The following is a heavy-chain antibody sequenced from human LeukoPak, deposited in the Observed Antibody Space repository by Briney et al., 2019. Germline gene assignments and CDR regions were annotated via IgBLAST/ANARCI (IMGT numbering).Heavy chain of an antibody. CDR3: ARFIVAAGTIEE. CDR2: TYYRSKWYD. V-gene: IGHV6-1*01. D-gene: IGHD6-13*01. J-gene: IGHJ4*02. Sequence: SQILSLTCAISGDSVSSNSAAWNWIRQSPSRGLEWLGRTYYRSKWYDDYAVSLKGRITINPDTSKNQFSLQLNSVTPEDTAVYFCARFIVAAGTIEEWGQGTLVTVSS. CDR1: GDSVSSNSAA.